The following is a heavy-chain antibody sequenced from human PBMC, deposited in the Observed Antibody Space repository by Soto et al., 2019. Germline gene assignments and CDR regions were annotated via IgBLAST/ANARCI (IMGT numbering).Heavy chain of an antibody. D-gene: IGHD3-16*01. CDR2: NQYTGNP. CDR3: ATGGLTSGELFFGY. Sequence: QVQLQESGPGLVRPSQTLSLTCTVSGGSIISGNKYCHWIRQRPGRGLEWIGYNQYTGNPFYNPSLKSRVALSVDTPKNQFSLMVTSVTDADRAVYYCATGGLTSGELFFGYWGQGILVTVSS. V-gene: IGHV4-31*03. CDR1: GGSIISGNKY. J-gene: IGHJ4*02.